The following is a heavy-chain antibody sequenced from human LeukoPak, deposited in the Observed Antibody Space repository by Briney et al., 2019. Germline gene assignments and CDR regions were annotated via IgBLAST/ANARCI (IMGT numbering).Heavy chain of an antibody. CDR1: GFTVSSNY. J-gene: IGHJ4*02. CDR2: IYSGGST. D-gene: IGHD3-10*01. V-gene: IGHV3-53*01. Sequence: LTGGSLRLSCAASGFTVSSNYMSWVRQAPGKGLEWVSVIYSGGSTYYADSVKGRFTISRDNSKNTLYLQMNSLRAEDTAVYYCASPGGSGSYSANYFDYWGQGTLVAVSS. CDR3: ASPGGSGSYSANYFDY.